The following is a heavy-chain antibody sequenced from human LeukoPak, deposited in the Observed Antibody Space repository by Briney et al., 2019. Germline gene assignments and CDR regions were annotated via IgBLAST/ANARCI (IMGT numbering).Heavy chain of an antibody. CDR1: GFTFSSYG. Sequence: GGSLRLSCAASGFTFSSYGMHWVRQAPGKGLEWVAFIRYDGSNKYYADSVKGRFTISRDNSKNTLYLQMNSLRAEDTAVYYCAKDGVELLNAFGIWGQGTMVTVSS. D-gene: IGHD1-26*01. CDR3: AKDGVELLNAFGI. V-gene: IGHV3-30*02. CDR2: IRYDGSNK. J-gene: IGHJ3*02.